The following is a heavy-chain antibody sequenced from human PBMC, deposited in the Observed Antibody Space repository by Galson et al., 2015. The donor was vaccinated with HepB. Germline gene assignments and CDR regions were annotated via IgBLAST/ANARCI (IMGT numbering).Heavy chain of an antibody. D-gene: IGHD3-3*01. CDR2: IKEDGSEK. CDR1: GFTFTSYW. J-gene: IGHJ3*02. Sequence: SLRLSCAASGFTFTSYWMTWVRQAPGKGLEWVANIKEDGSEKYYVDSVKGRFTISRDKAKNSLYLQMNSLRVEDTAVYYCVRDFCSGTSCSYQHHDSFDIWGQGTMVTVSS. V-gene: IGHV3-7*01. CDR3: VRDFCSGTSCSYQHHDSFDI.